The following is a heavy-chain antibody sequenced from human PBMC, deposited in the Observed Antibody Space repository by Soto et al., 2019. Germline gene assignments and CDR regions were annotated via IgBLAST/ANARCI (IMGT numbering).Heavy chain of an antibody. J-gene: IGHJ4*02. CDR1: GFTFSSYG. Sequence: QVQLVESGGGVVQPGRSLRLSCAASGFTFSSYGMHWVRQAPGKGLEWVAVIWYDGSNKYYADSVKGRFTISRDNSKNTLYLQMNSLRAEDTAVYYCARESPGDYYDSSGYYFDYWGQGTLVTVSS. CDR2: IWYDGSNK. D-gene: IGHD3-22*01. V-gene: IGHV3-33*01. CDR3: ARESPGDYYDSSGYYFDY.